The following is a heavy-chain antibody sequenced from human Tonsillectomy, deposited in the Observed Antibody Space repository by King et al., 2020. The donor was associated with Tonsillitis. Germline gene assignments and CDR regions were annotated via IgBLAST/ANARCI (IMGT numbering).Heavy chain of an antibody. CDR1: GGSFSGYY. D-gene: IGHD3-22*01. V-gene: IGHV4-34*01. J-gene: IGHJ6*03. CDR3: ARGPVFDSSGYLRGARPGKYYYYYYYMDV. Sequence: VQLQQWGAGLLKPSETLSLTCAVYGGSFSGYYWSWIRQPPGKGLEWIGEINHSGSTNYNPSLKSRVTISVDTSKNQFSLKLSSVTAADTAVYYCARGPVFDSSGYLRGARPGKYYYYYYYMDVWGKGTTVTVSS. CDR2: INHSGST.